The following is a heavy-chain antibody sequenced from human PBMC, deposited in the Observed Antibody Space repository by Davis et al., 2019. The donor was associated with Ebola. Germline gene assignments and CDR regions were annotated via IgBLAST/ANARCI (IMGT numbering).Heavy chain of an antibody. CDR2: IKQDGSEK. CDR3: ARGMSSDYYFDY. D-gene: IGHD6-19*01. CDR1: GFTFSSYW. Sequence: GESLKISCAASGFTFSSYWMSWVRQAPGKGLEWVANIKQDGSEKYYVDSVKGRFTISRDNAKNSLYLQMNSLRAEDTAVYYCARGMSSDYYFDYWGQGTLVTVSS. J-gene: IGHJ4*02. V-gene: IGHV3-7*01.